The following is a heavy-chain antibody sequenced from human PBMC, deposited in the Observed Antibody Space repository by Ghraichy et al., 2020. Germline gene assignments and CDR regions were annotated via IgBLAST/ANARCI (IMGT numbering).Heavy chain of an antibody. CDR1: GGSVSSSSYY. Sequence: SETLSLTCTVSGGSVSSSSYYWSWIRQPPGKGLEWIGYIYYSGSTNYNPSLKSRVTISVDMSKNQFSLKLSSVIAADTAVYYCAREDVLTSGRYYFDYWGQGTLVTVSS. CDR2: IYYSGST. V-gene: IGHV4-61*01. CDR3: AREDVLTSGRYYFDY. D-gene: IGHD4/OR15-4a*01. J-gene: IGHJ4*02.